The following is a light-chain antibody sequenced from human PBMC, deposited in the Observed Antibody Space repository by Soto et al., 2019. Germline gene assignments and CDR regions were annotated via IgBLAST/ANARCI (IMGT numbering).Light chain of an antibody. CDR3: KQYANWPPWT. V-gene: IGKV3-15*01. Sequence: ETVMTQSPVSLSVSPGERATLSCRASQSVSSKVAWYQQKPGQAPRLLIYGISTRATGIPDRLSASGSGTEFTLTISSLQSEDSAVYYCKQYANWPPWTFGQGTKVEIK. J-gene: IGKJ1*01. CDR1: QSVSSK. CDR2: GIS.